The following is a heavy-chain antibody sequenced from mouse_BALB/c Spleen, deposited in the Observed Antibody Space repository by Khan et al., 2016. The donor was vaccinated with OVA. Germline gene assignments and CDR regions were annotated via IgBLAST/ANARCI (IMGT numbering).Heavy chain of an antibody. Sequence: VQLQESGPGLVAPSLSLSITCTISGFSLTNYGVHWVRQPPGKGLEWLVVIWSDGSTTYDSALKSRLTISKDHSKSQVFLEMDSLQTDDTAMYYCARQPYYHYYIMDYWGQGTSVTVSS. D-gene: IGHD2-10*01. CDR3: ARQPYYHYYIMDY. CDR2: IWSDGST. CDR1: GFSLTNYG. V-gene: IGHV2-6-1*01. J-gene: IGHJ4*01.